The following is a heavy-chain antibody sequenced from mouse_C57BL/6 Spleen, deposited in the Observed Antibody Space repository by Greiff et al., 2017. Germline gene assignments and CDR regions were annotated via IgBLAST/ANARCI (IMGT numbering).Heavy chain of an antibody. D-gene: IGHD1-1*01. V-gene: IGHV1-61*01. CDR3: ARRYYGSSYGAMDY. CDR1: GYTFPSYW. J-gene: IGHJ4*01. CDR2: IYPSDSET. Sequence: QLQQPGAELVRPGSSVKLSCKASGYTFPSYWMDWVKQRPGQGLEWIGNIYPSDSETHYNQKFKDKATLTVDKSSSTAYMQLSSLTSEDSAVYYCARRYYGSSYGAMDYWGQGTSVTVSS.